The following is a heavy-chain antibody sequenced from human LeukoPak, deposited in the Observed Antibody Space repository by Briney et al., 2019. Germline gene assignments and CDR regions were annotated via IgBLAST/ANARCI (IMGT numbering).Heavy chain of an antibody. CDR3: ARDYGRSRDYGMDV. CDR1: GFTFSNYW. CDR2: INSDGSST. V-gene: IGHV3-74*01. J-gene: IGHJ6*02. D-gene: IGHD3-10*01. Sequence: PGGSLRLSCAASGFTFSNYWMHWVRPAPGQGLVWVSRINSDGSSTTYADSVKGRFTISRDNAKNTLYLQMNSLRAEDTAVYYCARDYGRSRDYGMDVWGQGTTVTVSS.